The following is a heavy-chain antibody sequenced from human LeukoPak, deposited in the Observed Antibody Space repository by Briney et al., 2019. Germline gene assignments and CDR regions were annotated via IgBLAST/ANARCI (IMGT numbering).Heavy chain of an antibody. J-gene: IGHJ4*02. CDR3: ARGKAVLDY. CDR1: GFTFNTYS. CDR2: ISSGSSTI. V-gene: IGHV3-48*02. Sequence: GGSLSPSCAASGFTFNTYSINWVRQAPGKGLEWISYISSGSSTIFYADSVQGRFTISRHNAKNSLYLQMNSLRDEDTALYYCARGKAVLDYWAEGTLLSVSS. D-gene: IGHD6-19*01.